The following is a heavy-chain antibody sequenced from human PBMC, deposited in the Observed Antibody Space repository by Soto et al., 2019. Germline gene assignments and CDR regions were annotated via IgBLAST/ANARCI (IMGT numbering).Heavy chain of an antibody. Sequence: QVQLLESGGGVVQPGRSLRVSCAASGFPFSNYYMHWVRQAPGKGLEWVAIISENGDNKYYADSVKGRFTISRDNSKNTVYLQMNSLRTEDTAIYRCVKDRSNTWSFDYWGQGALVTVSP. V-gene: IGHV3-30*18. CDR3: VKDRSNTWSFDY. CDR2: ISENGDNK. CDR1: GFPFSNYY. J-gene: IGHJ4*02. D-gene: IGHD1-26*01.